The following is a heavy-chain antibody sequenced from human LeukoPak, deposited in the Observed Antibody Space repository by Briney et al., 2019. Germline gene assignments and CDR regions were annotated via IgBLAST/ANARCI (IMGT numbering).Heavy chain of an antibody. J-gene: IGHJ5*02. V-gene: IGHV3-21*01. CDR1: GFTFSSYS. Sequence: GGSLRLSCAASGFTFSSYSMNWVRQAPGKGLEWVSSISSSSSYMYYADSVKGRFTISRDNAKNSLYLQMNSLRAEDTAVYYCARAEMVRGVIPHLTNWFDPWGQGTLVTVSS. CDR2: ISSSSSYM. D-gene: IGHD3-10*01. CDR3: ARAEMVRGVIPHLTNWFDP.